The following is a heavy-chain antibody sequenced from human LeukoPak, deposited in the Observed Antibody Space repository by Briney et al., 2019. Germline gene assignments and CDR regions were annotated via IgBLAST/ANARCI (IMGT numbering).Heavy chain of an antibody. CDR1: GFTFSAYA. CDR3: ARDFSLVVGASDS. CDR2: MALSGGPT. J-gene: IGHJ5*02. Sequence: GGSLRLSCAASGFTFSAYAMAWVRRPPGRGLEWVSTMALSGGPTHYADAVEGRFTVSRDDSKSTLYLHINNLRAEDTAVYYCARDFSLVVGASDSWGKGTLVTVSS. D-gene: IGHD1-26*01. V-gene: IGHV3-23*01.